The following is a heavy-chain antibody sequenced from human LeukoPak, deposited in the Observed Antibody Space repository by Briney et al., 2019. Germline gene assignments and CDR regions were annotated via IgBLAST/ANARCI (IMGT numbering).Heavy chain of an antibody. V-gene: IGHV3-48*04. Sequence: GGSLRLSCAASGFTFSHYAMNWVRQAPGKGLEWVSYISYNSGNMYYADSVKGRFTISRDNAKNSLYLQMNTLRAEDTAVYYCARDKKSGESSEIDYWGQGTLVTVSS. D-gene: IGHD3-10*01. J-gene: IGHJ4*02. CDR1: GFTFSHYA. CDR3: ARDKKSGESSEIDY. CDR2: ISYNSGNM.